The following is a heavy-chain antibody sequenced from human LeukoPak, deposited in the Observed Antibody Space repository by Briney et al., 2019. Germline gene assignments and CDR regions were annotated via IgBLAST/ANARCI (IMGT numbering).Heavy chain of an antibody. J-gene: IGHJ3*02. Sequence: ASVKVSCKASGYTFTSYYMHWVRQAPGQGLEWMGWINPNSGGTNYAQKFQGRVTMTRDTSISTAYMELSRLRSDDTAVYYCAKSGTYYYDSSGYGPYAFDIWGQGTMVTVSS. D-gene: IGHD3-22*01. CDR1: GYTFTSYY. V-gene: IGHV1-2*02. CDR2: INPNSGGT. CDR3: AKSGTYYYDSSGYGPYAFDI.